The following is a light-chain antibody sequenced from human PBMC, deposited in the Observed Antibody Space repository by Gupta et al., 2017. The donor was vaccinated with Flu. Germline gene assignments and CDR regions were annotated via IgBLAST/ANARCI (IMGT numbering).Light chain of an antibody. CDR1: TLPKQY. CDR3: HFTDSSGTYVV. Sequence: YELILPPSVSVSPGQTARITCSGPTLPKQYVSWYCPRPDPAPLFLMFRNTGSHSGIPERFSGTTSASTVTLTITRVRPDDGADYYCHFTDSSGTYVVFGGGTKLTVL. CDR2: RNT. V-gene: IGLV3-25*01. J-gene: IGLJ3*02.